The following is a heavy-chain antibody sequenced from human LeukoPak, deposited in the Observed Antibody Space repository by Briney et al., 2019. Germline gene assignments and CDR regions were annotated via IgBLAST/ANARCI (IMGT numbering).Heavy chain of an antibody. CDR2: ISAYNGNT. D-gene: IGHD3-10*01. J-gene: IGHJ4*02. V-gene: IGHV1-18*01. CDR3: ARRPNYYYGSGSTNYFDY. Sequence: GASVKVSCKASGYTFTSYGISWVRQAPGQGLEWMGWISAYNGNTNYAQKLQGRVTMTTDTSTSTAYMELSSLRSEDTAVYYCARRPNYYYGSGSTNYFDYWGQGTLVTVSS. CDR1: GYTFTSYG.